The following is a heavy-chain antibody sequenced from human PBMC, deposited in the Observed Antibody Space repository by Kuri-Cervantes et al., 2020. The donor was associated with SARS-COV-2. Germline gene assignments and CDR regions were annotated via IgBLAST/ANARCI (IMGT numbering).Heavy chain of an antibody. J-gene: IGHJ4*02. V-gene: IGHV3-20*01. CDR3: ARYPGYDSSGYHDY. Sequence: GESLKIPCAASGFTFDDYGMSWVRQAPGKGLEWVSGINWNGGSTGYADSVKGRFTISRDNAKNSLYLQMNSLRAEDTALYHCARYPGYDSSGYHDYWGQGTLVTVSS. CDR2: INWNGGST. CDR1: GFTFDDYG. D-gene: IGHD3-22*01.